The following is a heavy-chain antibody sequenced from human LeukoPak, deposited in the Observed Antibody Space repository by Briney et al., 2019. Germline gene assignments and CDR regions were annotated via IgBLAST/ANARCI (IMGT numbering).Heavy chain of an antibody. V-gene: IGHV3-30*02. D-gene: IGHD2-2*01. CDR1: GFTFSSYG. CDR2: IRYDGSNK. J-gene: IGHJ4*02. Sequence: GGSLRLSCAASGFTFSSYGMRWVRQAPGKGLEWVAFIRYDGSNKYYADSVKGRFTISRDNSKNTLYLQMNSLRAEDTAVYYCAKVGQCSSTSCHHLFDYWGQGTLVTVSS. CDR3: AKVGQCSSTSCHHLFDY.